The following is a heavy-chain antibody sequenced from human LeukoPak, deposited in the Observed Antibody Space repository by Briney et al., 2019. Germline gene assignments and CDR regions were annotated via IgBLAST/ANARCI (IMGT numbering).Heavy chain of an antibody. CDR1: GFTFSSYG. J-gene: IGHJ4*02. CDR3: AKDSSVYHYDSRNFDY. D-gene: IGHD3-22*01. V-gene: IGHV3-30*02. CDR2: IRYDGSNK. Sequence: GGSLRLSCAASGFTFSSYGIHWVRQAPGKGLEWVAFIRYDGSNKYYADSVKGRFTISRDNSKNTLYLQMDSLRAEDTAIYYCAKDSSVYHYDSRNFDYWGQGTLVTVSS.